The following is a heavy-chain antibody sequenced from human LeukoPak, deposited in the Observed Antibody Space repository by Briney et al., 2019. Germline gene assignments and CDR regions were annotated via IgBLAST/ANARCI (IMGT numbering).Heavy chain of an antibody. CDR1: GYTLTVYY. J-gene: IGHJ4*02. V-gene: IGHV1-2*02. CDR3: AREQKGLIRGPVDC. CDR2: IDPNSGGT. D-gene: IGHD3-10*01. Sequence: ASVKVSSTASGYTLTVYYMHWVRQAPGQGLEWMGWIDPNSGGTNYAQNFQGRVTLTRDTSISTAYMELSRLRSDDTAVYYCAREQKGLIRGPVDCWGQGTLVIVSS.